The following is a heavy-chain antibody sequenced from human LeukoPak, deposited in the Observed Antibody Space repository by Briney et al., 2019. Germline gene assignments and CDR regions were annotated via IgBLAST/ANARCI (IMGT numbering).Heavy chain of an antibody. J-gene: IGHJ4*02. D-gene: IGHD6-19*01. CDR2: ISSSSSTI. V-gene: IGHV3-48*01. Sequence: GGSLSLSCAASGFTFSSYSMNWVRQAPGKGLEWVSYISSSSSTIYYADSVKGRFTISRDNAKNSLYLQMNSLRAEDRAVYYRAKVGSSGRFQHPIDYWGQGTLVTVSS. CDR1: GFTFSSYS. CDR3: AKVGSSGRFQHPIDY.